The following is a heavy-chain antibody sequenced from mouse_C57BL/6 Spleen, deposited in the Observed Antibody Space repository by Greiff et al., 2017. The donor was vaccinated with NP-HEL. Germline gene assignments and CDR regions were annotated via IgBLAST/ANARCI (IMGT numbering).Heavy chain of an antibody. D-gene: IGHD2-1*01. CDR1: GYTFTDYE. J-gene: IGHJ3*01. CDR2: IDPETGGT. CDR3: TSSYGNHAGFAY. Sequence: QVQLQQSGAELVRPGASVTLSCKASGYTFTDYEMHWVKQTPVHGLEWIGAIDPETGGTAYNQKFKGKAILTADKSSSTAYMELRSLTSEDSAVYYCTSSYGNHAGFAYWGQGTLVTVSA. V-gene: IGHV1-15*01.